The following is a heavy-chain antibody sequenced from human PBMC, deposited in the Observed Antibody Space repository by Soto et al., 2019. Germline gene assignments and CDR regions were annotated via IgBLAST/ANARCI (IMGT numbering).Heavy chain of an antibody. Sequence: QVQLQQWGAGLLKPSETLSLTCAVYGGSFSGYYWSWIRQPPGKGLEWIGEINHSGSTNYNPSLKSRVTKSVDTSKNQLFLKLGSVTAADTAVYYCAGGRATPPDSRSSNGGGFDYWGQGTLVTVSS. V-gene: IGHV4-34*01. CDR1: GGSFSGYY. J-gene: IGHJ4*02. CDR3: AGGRATPPDSRSSNGGGFDY. D-gene: IGHD6-6*01. CDR2: INHSGST.